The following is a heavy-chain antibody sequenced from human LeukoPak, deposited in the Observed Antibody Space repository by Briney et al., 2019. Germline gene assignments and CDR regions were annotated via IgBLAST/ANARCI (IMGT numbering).Heavy chain of an antibody. V-gene: IGHV1-18*01. Sequence: ASVKVSCRASGYTFTSYDINWVRQAPGQGLEWMGWISAYNGNTNYAQKLQGRVTMTTDTSTSTAYMELRSLRSDDTAVYYCARVTIKAFDIWGQGTMVTVSS. D-gene: IGHD3-9*01. CDR1: GYTFTSYD. CDR2: ISAYNGNT. CDR3: ARVTIKAFDI. J-gene: IGHJ3*02.